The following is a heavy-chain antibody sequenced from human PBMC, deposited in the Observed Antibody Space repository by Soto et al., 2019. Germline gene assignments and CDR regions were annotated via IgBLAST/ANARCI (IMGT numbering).Heavy chain of an antibody. D-gene: IGHD6-13*01. J-gene: IGHJ5*02. V-gene: IGHV4-34*01. CDR2: INHSGST. CDR3: ARRGIAAAGKGWFDP. Sequence: LSLTCAVYGGSFSGYYWSWIRQPPGKGLEWIGEINHSGSTNYNPSLKSRVTISVDTSKNQFSLKLSSVTAADTAVYYCARRGIAAAGKGWFDPWGQGTLVTVSS. CDR1: GGSFSGYY.